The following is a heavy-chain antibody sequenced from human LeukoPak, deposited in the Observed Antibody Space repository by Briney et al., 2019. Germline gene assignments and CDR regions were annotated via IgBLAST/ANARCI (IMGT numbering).Heavy chain of an antibody. V-gene: IGHV3-74*01. CDR1: GFTVSNFW. CDR3: ARETWSRGGDAFDI. CDR2: INSDGTST. J-gene: IGHJ3*02. Sequence: GGSLRLSCAASGFTVSNFWMHWVRQAPGQGLVWVPRINSDGTSTNYADSVKGRLTISRDNTKNTLYLQMNSLTVEDTAVYYCARETWSRGGDAFDIWGRGTMVTVSS. D-gene: IGHD3-10*01.